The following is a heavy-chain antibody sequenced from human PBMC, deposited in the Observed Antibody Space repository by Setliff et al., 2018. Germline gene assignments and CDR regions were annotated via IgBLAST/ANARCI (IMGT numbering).Heavy chain of an antibody. J-gene: IGHJ5*02. CDR3: ARDVFCSGGSCDNWFDP. V-gene: IGHV3-48*01. Sequence: PGGSLRLSCAASGITFSTYSMNWVRQAPGKGLEWVSFINIGSSAIYYADSVKGRFTISRDNAKNSLYLQMNSLRAEDTAVYYCARDVFCSGGSCDNWFDPWGQGTLVTVSS. D-gene: IGHD2-15*01. CDR2: INIGSSAI. CDR1: GITFSTYS.